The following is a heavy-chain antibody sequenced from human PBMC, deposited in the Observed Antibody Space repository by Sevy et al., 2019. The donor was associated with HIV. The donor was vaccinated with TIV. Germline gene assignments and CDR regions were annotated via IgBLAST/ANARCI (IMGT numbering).Heavy chain of an antibody. V-gene: IGHV3-30*18. CDR2: ISYDGSNK. Sequence: GGSLRLSCAASGFTFSSYGMHWVRQAPGKGLEWVAVISYDGSNKYYADSVKGRFTISRDNSKNTLYLQMNSLRAEDTXXYYCAKAEHCSSTSCYXYYXYXXXVWGXXTTVTVSS. CDR3: AKAEHCSSTSCYXYYXYXXXV. J-gene: IGHJ6*04. D-gene: IGHD2-2*01. CDR1: GFTFSSYG.